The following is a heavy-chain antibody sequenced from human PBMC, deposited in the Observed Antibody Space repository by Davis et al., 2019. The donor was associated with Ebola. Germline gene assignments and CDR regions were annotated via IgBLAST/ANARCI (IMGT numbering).Heavy chain of an antibody. CDR2: VNDSGST. Sequence: SETLSLTCDVYGGSFSGYHWSWIRQSPEKGLEWIGEVNDSGSTNYNPSLKSRVTISVDTSKNQFSLKLSSVTAADTAVYYCAREGYCSGGSCYGVDHAFDIWGQGTMVTVSS. CDR1: GGSFSGYH. CDR3: AREGYCSGGSCYGVDHAFDI. J-gene: IGHJ3*02. D-gene: IGHD2-15*01. V-gene: IGHV4-34*01.